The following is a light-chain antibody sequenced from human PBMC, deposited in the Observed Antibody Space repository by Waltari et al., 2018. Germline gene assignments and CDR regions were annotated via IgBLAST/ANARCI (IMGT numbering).Light chain of an antibody. CDR2: KAS. J-gene: IGKJ1*01. CDR1: QSISSW. Sequence: DIQMTQYPSTLSASVGDRVPIPCRASQSISSWLAWYQQKPGKAPKLLIYKASSLESGVPSRFSGSGSGTEFTLTISSLQPDDFATYYCQQYNSYSWTFGQGTKVEIK. V-gene: IGKV1-5*03. CDR3: QQYNSYSWT.